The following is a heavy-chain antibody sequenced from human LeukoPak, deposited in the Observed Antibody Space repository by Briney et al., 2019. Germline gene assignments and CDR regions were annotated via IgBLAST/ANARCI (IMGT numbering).Heavy chain of an antibody. CDR1: GGSISGYY. J-gene: IGHJ2*01. D-gene: IGHD3-22*01. CDR2: IYPSGST. V-gene: IGHV4-4*07. Sequence: PSETLSLTCTVSGGSISGYYWSWIRQPAGKGLEWIGRIYPSGSTNYNPSLTSRVTMSVDTSKNQFSLKLNSVTAADTAVYYCARVVYERNGYFVSLAGYFDLWGRGTLVTVSS. CDR3: ARVVYERNGYFVSLAGYFDL.